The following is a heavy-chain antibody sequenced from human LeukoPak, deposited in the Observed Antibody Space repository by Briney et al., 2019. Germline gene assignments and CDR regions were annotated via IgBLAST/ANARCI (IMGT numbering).Heavy chain of an antibody. D-gene: IGHD1-26*01. CDR2: IKQDRFEK. J-gene: IGHJ6*02. CDR1: EFIFSNYW. Sequence: GRSLRLSCAASEFIFSNYWMTWVRQAPGKGLEWVANIKQDRFEKYYADSVKGRFTIARDNRKKLVYLQMNRLRVEDTAVYHCAGGNAMDVWGQGTTVTVSS. CDR3: AGGNAMDV. V-gene: IGHV3-7*02.